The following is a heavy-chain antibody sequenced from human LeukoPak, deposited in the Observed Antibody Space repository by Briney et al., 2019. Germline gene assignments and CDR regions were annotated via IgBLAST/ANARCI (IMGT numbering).Heavy chain of an antibody. Sequence: GGSLRLSCAASGFTFSSYAMSWVRQAPGKGLEWVSGISGSGGTTYYADSVKGRFTISRDNSKNTLYLQMNSLRAEDTAVYYCARDGSLGYCSGGSCYLNYYYYYGMDVWGQGTTVTVSS. V-gene: IGHV3-23*01. CDR1: GFTFSSYA. J-gene: IGHJ6*02. CDR2: ISGSGGTT. CDR3: ARDGSLGYCSGGSCYLNYYYYYGMDV. D-gene: IGHD2-15*01.